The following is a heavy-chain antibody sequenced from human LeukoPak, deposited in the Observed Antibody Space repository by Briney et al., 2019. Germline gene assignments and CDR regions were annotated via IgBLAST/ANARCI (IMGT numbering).Heavy chain of an antibody. Sequence: TSGGSLRLSCAASGFTFSSYNMNWVRQAAGKGLEWVSSISSSSSYIYYADSVKGRFTISRDNAKNSLYLQMNSLRAEDTAVYYCARDLGGYCSGGSCSNFDYWGQGTLVTVSS. D-gene: IGHD2-15*01. V-gene: IGHV3-21*01. CDR1: GFTFSSYN. CDR2: ISSSSSYI. CDR3: ARDLGGYCSGGSCSNFDY. J-gene: IGHJ4*02.